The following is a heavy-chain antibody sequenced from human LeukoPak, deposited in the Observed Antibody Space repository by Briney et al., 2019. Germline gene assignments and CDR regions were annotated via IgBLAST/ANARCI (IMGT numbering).Heavy chain of an antibody. CDR3: ARVLAVRRCRWFDP. CDR1: GYTFTGYY. J-gene: IGHJ5*02. Sequence: ASVKVSRKASGYTFTGYYMHWVRPAPGQGLEWMGWINPNSGGTNYAQKFQGRVTMTRDTSISTAYMELSRLRSDDTAVYYCARVLAVRRCRWFDPWGQGTLVTVSS. V-gene: IGHV1-2*02. CDR2: INPNSGGT. D-gene: IGHD2-8*01.